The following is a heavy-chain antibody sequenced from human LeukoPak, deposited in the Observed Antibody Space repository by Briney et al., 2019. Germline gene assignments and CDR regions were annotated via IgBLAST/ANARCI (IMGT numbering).Heavy chain of an antibody. D-gene: IGHD6-6*01. V-gene: IGHV3-7*01. CDR1: GFTFSSYW. CDR3: ARKARGSSSPGDY. J-gene: IGHJ4*02. Sequence: GGSLRLSCAASGFTFSSYWMSWVRQAPGKGLEWVANIKQDGSEKYYVDSVKGRFTISRDNAKNSLYLQMNSLRAEDTAVYYCARKARGSSSPGDYWGQGTLVTVSS. CDR2: IKQDGSEK.